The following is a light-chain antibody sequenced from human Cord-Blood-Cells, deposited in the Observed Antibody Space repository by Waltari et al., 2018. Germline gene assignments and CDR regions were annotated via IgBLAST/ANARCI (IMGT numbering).Light chain of an antibody. V-gene: IGKV1-33*01. CDR2: DAS. J-gene: IGKJ4*01. Sequence: DIQMTQSPSSLSASVGDRVTITCQASQDISNYLNWYQQKPGKAPKLLIYDASNLETGVPSRFSGSGSGTDFTFTISSLQPEDIVTYYCQQYDNSLTFGGGTKVEIK. CDR3: QQYDNSLT. CDR1: QDISNY.